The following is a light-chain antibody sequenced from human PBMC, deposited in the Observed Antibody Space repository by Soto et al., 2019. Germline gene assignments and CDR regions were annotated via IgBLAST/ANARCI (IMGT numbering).Light chain of an antibody. CDR3: KSYDSSLSVV. Sequence: QSVLTQPPSVSGAPGQRVIISCTGSSSNIGAGYDVHWYQQLPGTAPKLLIYGNSNRPSGVPDRFSGSKSGTSASLAITGLQAEDEADYYCKSYDSSLSVVFGGGTQLTVL. CDR2: GNS. J-gene: IGLJ2*01. CDR1: SSNIGAGYD. V-gene: IGLV1-40*01.